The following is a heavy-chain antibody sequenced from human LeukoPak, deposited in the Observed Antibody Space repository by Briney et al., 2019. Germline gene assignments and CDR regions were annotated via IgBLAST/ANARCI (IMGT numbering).Heavy chain of an antibody. CDR2: IYYSGST. V-gene: IGHV4-59*01. CDR1: GGSISSYY. Sequence: SETLSLTCTVSGGSISSYYWSWIRQPPGKGLEWIGYIYYSGSTNYNPSLKSRVTISVDTSKNQFSLKLSSVTAADTAVYYCARGCGGGWRGWFDPWGQGTLVTVSS. J-gene: IGHJ5*02. D-gene: IGHD2-21*02. CDR3: ARGCGGGWRGWFDP.